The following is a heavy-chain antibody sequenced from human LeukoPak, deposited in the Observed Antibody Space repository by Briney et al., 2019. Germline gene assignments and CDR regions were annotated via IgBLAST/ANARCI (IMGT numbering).Heavy chain of an antibody. CDR3: ARVQLYYCDSSGYYYYGSTFDY. Sequence: PSETLSLTCAVYGGSFSGYYWSWIRQPPGKGLEWIGEINHSGSTNYNPSLKNRVTISVETSQNQFSLKLSSVPAADTAVYYCARVQLYYCDSSGYYYYGSTFDYWGQGTLVTVSS. CDR1: GGSFSGYY. CDR2: INHSGST. V-gene: IGHV4-34*01. D-gene: IGHD3-22*01. J-gene: IGHJ4*02.